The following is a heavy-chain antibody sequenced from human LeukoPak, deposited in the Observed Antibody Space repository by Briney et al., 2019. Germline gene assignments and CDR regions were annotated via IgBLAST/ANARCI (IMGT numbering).Heavy chain of an antibody. CDR2: IDWDDDK. J-gene: IGHJ4*02. D-gene: IGHD1-26*01. V-gene: IGHV2-70*11. Sequence: SGPALVKPTQTLTLTCTFSGFSLSTSGMCVSWIRQPPGKALEWLARIDWDDDKYYSTSLKTRLTISKDTSKNQVVLTMTNMDPVDTATYYCARISASYSPYYFDYWGQGTLVTVSS. CDR3: ARISASYSPYYFDY. CDR1: GFSLSTSGMC.